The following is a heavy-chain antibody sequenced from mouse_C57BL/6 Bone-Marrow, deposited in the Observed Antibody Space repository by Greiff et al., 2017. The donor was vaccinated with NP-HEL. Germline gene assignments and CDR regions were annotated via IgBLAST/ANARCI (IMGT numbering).Heavy chain of an antibody. CDR3: ARDPPYYYGSSYGYFDV. J-gene: IGHJ1*03. V-gene: IGHV1-82*01. D-gene: IGHD1-1*01. CDR2: IYPGDGDT. CDR1: GYAFSSSW. Sequence: VKLQQSGPELVKPGASVKISCKASGYAFSSSWMNWVKQRPGKGLEWIGRIYPGDGDTNYNGKFKGKATLTADKSSSTAYMQLSSLTSEDSAVYFCARDPPYYYGSSYGYFDVWGTGTTVTVSS.